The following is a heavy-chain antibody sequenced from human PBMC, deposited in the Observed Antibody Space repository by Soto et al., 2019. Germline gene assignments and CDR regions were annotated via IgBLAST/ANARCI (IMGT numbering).Heavy chain of an antibody. V-gene: IGHV3-23*01. D-gene: IGHD2-8*01. J-gene: IGHJ4*02. CDR3: AKNGLDNSPSAIDS. Sequence: GSLRLSCAASGFTFRNNVLSWVRQAPGKGLDWVSGITGSGRDTYYADSVKGRFTISRDNSKNMVFLQMNSLRAEDTALYYCAKNGLDNSPSAIDSWGPGSLVTVSS. CDR1: GFTFRNNV. CDR2: ITGSGRDT.